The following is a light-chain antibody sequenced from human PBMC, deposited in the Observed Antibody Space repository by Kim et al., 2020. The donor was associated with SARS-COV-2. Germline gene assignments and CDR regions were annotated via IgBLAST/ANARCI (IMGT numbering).Light chain of an antibody. CDR1: QDINNY. CDR2: AAS. V-gene: IGKV1-27*01. Sequence: DIQMTQSPSSLSASVGDRVTITCRASQDINNYLAWYQQKPGEVPQLLIYAASALQSGVPSRFSGSGSGTDFTLTIGGLQPEDVATYYCQNYNSAPRTFGQGTKVDIK. J-gene: IGKJ1*01. CDR3: QNYNSAPRT.